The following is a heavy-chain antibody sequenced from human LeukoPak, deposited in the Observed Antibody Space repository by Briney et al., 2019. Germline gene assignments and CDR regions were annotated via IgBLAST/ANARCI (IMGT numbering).Heavy chain of an antibody. V-gene: IGHV4-39*01. CDR1: GVSISSSNSY. CDR2: IYYSGNT. Sequence: TSETLSLTCTVSGVSISSSNSYWGWIRQPPGKGLEWIGSIYYSGNTYYNASLKSQVSISIDTSKNQFSLRLTSVTAADTAVYYCARGLRNYVWGSFDYWGQGTLVTVSS. CDR3: ARGLRNYVWGSFDY. J-gene: IGHJ4*02. D-gene: IGHD3-16*01.